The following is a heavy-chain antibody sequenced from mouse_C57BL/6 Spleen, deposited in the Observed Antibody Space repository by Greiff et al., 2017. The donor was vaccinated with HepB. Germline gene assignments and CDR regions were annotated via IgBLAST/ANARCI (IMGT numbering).Heavy chain of an antibody. CDR1: GYTFTDYE. D-gene: IGHD1-1*01. CDR3: TREGITTVVYFDY. J-gene: IGHJ2*01. CDR2: IDPETGGT. Sequence: LQESGAELVRPGASVTLSCKASGYTFTDYEMHWVKQTPVHGLEWIGAIDPETGGTAYNQKFKGKAILTADKSSSTAYMELRSLTSEDSAVYYCTREGITTVVYFDYWGQGTTLTVSS. V-gene: IGHV1-15*01.